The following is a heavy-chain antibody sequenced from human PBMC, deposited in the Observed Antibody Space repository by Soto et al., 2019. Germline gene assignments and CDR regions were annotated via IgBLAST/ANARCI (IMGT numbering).Heavy chain of an antibody. V-gene: IGHV3-74*03. CDR3: VRASSGYDYAY. CDR2: INNDGSST. D-gene: IGHD5-12*01. J-gene: IGHJ4*02. CDR1: GFTFSNSW. Sequence: GGSLRLSCAASGFTFSNSWMHWVRQAPGKGLVWVSRINNDGSSTMYADSVEGRFTISRDNGKNTLFLQMNSLRAEDTAVYYCVRASSGYDYAYWGQGTLVTVSS.